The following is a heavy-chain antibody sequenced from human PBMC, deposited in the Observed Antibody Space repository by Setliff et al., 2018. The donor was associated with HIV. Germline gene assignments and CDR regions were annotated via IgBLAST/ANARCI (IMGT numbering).Heavy chain of an antibody. CDR2: IYPGDSDT. Sequence: PGESLKISCKGSGDSFTSYWIGWVRQMPGKGLEWMGIIYPGDSDTRYSPSVQGQVTISADKSISTAYLQWSSLKDSDTAMYYCAGRIGDTVMVYFDYWGQGTLVTVSS. CDR1: GDSFTSYW. CDR3: AGRIGDTVMVYFDY. V-gene: IGHV5-51*01. D-gene: IGHD5-18*01. J-gene: IGHJ4*02.